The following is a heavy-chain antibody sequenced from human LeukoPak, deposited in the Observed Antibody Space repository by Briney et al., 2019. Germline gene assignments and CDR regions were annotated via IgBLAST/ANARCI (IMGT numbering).Heavy chain of an antibody. CDR2: INPNSGGT. J-gene: IGHJ4*02. V-gene: IGHV1-2*02. CDR1: GYTFTGYY. D-gene: IGHD4-17*01. Sequence: ASVKVSCKASGYTFTGYYIHWVRQAPGQGLEWMGWINPNSGGTNYAQSFQGRVTMTRDTPISTAYMELSRLRSDDTAIYYCALVGEALDYWGQGTLVTVSS. CDR3: ALVGEALDY.